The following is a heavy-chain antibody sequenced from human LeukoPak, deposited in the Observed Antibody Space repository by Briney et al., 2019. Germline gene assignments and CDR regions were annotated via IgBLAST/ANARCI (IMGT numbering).Heavy chain of an antibody. D-gene: IGHD1-26*01. CDR1: GGSVSSGSYY. CDR3: ASGIVGATYGSIDI. Sequence: SETLSLTCIVSGGSVSSGSYYWSWIRQPPGKGLEWIGYIYYSGSTNYNPSLESRVTISVDTSKNQFSLKLSSVTAADTAVYYCASGIVGATYGSIDIWGQGTMVTVSS. J-gene: IGHJ3*02. V-gene: IGHV4-61*01. CDR2: IYYSGST.